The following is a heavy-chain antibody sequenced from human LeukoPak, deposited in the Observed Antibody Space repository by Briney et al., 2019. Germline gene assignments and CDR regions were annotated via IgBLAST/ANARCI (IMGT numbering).Heavy chain of an antibody. CDR1: GYTFTSYY. J-gene: IGHJ6*03. CDR2: INPSGGST. CDR3: ARDYHYYYYYMDV. Sequence: ASVKVSCKASGYTFTSYYMHWVRQAPGQGLEWMGIINPSGGSTGYAQKFQGRVTMTRDMSTSTVYMELSSLRSEDTAVYYCARDYHYYYYYMDVWGKGTTVTVSS. V-gene: IGHV1-46*01.